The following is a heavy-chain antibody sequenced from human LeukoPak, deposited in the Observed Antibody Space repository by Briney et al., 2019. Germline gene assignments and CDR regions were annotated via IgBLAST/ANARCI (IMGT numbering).Heavy chain of an antibody. D-gene: IGHD4-17*01. V-gene: IGHV4-59*08. CDR1: GDSLNGYY. CDR2: IHSSEDT. Sequence: SETLSLTCTVSGDSLNGYYWGWIRKPPGKGLECIGYIHSSEDTAHNASLKSRLTISLDTSKNQFSLTLSSVTAADTAVYYCARHVYGEGMVVWGKGTTVTVSS. J-gene: IGHJ6*04. CDR3: ARHVYGEGMVV.